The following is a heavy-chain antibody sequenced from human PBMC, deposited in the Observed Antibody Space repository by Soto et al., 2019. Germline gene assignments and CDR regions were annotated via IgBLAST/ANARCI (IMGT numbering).Heavy chain of an antibody. V-gene: IGHV3-7*03. D-gene: IGHD3-10*01. CDR1: GFTFINYW. CDR2: IKQDGGEK. J-gene: IGHJ5*02. CDR3: ARDAISMVRGTNNWFDP. Sequence: GGSLRLSCAASGFTFINYWMSWVRQAPGKGLEWVANIKQDGGEKYYVDSVKGRFTISRDNAKNSLYLQMNRLRADDTAVYYCARDAISMVRGTNNWFDPWGQGTLVTVSS.